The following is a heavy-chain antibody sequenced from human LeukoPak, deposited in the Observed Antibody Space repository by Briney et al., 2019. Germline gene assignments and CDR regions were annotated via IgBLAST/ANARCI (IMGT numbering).Heavy chain of an antibody. CDR1: GGSVSSGSYY. Sequence: SETLSLTCTVSGGSVSSGSYYWSWIRQPPGKGLEGIGYIYYSGSTNYNPSLKSRVTISVDTSKNQFSLKLSSVTAADTAVYYCARVIKGSLGYCSGGSCYPPPYFDYWGQGTLVTVSS. CDR2: IYYSGST. D-gene: IGHD2-15*01. CDR3: ARVIKGSLGYCSGGSCYPPPYFDY. J-gene: IGHJ4*02. V-gene: IGHV4-61*01.